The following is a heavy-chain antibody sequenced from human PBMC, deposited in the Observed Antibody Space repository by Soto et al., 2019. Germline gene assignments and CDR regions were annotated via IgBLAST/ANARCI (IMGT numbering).Heavy chain of an antibody. Sequence: EVQLVESGGGLVQPGGSLRLSCAASGFTFSSDWMHWVRQAPGQGLVWVSCINSDGSSTRYADSVKGRFTISRDNAKNTVYRQMNSLRAEDTAVYYCAREGCGIGDFWGQGTLVTVSS. CDR3: AREGCGIGDF. V-gene: IGHV3-74*01. J-gene: IGHJ4*02. CDR1: GFTFSSDW. D-gene: IGHD1-26*01. CDR2: INSDGSST.